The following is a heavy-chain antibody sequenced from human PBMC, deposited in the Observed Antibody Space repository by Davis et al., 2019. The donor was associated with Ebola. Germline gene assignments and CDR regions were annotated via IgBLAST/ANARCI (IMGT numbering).Heavy chain of an antibody. V-gene: IGHV4-34*01. J-gene: IGHJ4*02. D-gene: IGHD3-16*01. CDR3: ARELGTYYDRGE. Sequence: SETLSLTCAVYGGSFSGHYWSWIRQPPGKGLEWVGEIDHSGSTNYNPSLKSRVTISLDRSKNQFSLKLNSVTAADTAVYYCARELGTYYDRGEWGRGTPVTVSS. CDR1: GGSFSGHY. CDR2: IDHSGST.